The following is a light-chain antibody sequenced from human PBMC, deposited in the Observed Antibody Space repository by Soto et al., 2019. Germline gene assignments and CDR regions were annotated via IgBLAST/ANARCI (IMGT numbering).Light chain of an antibody. CDR1: SSDVGSYNR. J-gene: IGLJ2*01. CDR3: SSYASSNTLV. CDR2: EVS. V-gene: IGLV2-18*02. Sequence: QSALTQPPSVSGSPGQSVTISCTGTSSDVGSYNRVSWYQQPPGAAPKLMIYEVSNRPSGVPDRFSGSKSGNTASLTISGLQAEDEAHYYCSSYASSNTLVFGGGTKLTVL.